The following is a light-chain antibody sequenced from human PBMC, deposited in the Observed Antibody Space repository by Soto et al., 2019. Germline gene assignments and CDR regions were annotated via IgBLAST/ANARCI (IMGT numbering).Light chain of an antibody. J-gene: IGLJ2*01. CDR3: SSYAGSNNPVI. CDR1: SSDVDGYNY. CDR2: EVS. Sequence: QSVLTQPPSASGSPGQSVTISCTGTSSDVDGYNYVSWYQQHPGKAPKFLIFEVSRRPSGVPDRFSGSKSGNTASLTVSGLQVDDEADYYCSSYAGSNNPVIFGGGTKVTVL. V-gene: IGLV2-8*01.